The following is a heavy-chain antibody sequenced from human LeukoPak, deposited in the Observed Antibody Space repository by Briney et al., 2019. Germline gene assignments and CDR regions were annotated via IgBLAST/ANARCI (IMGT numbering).Heavy chain of an antibody. CDR3: ARTGPDYYGSGSYPLHYYGMDF. V-gene: IGHV1-18*04. CDR2: VNVYNGKR. Sequence: ASVKVSRKASGYTFTNYDISWVRQAPGQGLEWMMWVNVYNGKREYAQKFQGRVTLTTDTSTTTAYMELRSLRFDDTAVYYCARTGPDYYGSGSYPLHYYGMDFWGQGTTVTIAS. CDR1: GYTFTNYD. D-gene: IGHD3-10*01. J-gene: IGHJ6*02.